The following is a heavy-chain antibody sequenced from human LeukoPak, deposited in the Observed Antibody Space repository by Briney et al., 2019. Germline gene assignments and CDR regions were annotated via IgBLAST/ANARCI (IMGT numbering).Heavy chain of an antibody. D-gene: IGHD3-16*01. V-gene: IGHV4-31*03. J-gene: IGHJ5*02. CDR1: GASISSGGYY. CDR2: IYYSGST. Sequence: SQTLSLTCTVSGASISSGGYYWGWLRQYPGTGLEWIGNIYYSGSTYYNPSLKSRVAISIDKSNHQFSLNLSSVTAADTAVYFCARDPGGYNWFDPWGQGILVTVSS. CDR3: ARDPGGYNWFDP.